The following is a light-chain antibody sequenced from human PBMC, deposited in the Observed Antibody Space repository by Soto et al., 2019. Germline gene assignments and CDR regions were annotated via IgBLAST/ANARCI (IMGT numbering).Light chain of an antibody. CDR3: QQYGSSPHT. Sequence: EIVLTQSPGTLSLSPGERATLSCRASQSVSSSYLAWYQHKPGQAPRFLMYGASSRATGIPDRFSGSGSGTDFTLTISRLEPEDFAVYYCQQYGSSPHTFGQGTKLEIK. CDR2: GAS. CDR1: QSVSSSY. V-gene: IGKV3-20*01. J-gene: IGKJ2*01.